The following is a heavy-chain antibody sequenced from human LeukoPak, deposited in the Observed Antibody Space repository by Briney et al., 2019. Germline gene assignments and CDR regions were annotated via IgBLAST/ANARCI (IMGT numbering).Heavy chain of an antibody. CDR3: AKELATTIVVDY. CDR2: ISYDGSNK. J-gene: IGHJ4*02. D-gene: IGHD5-24*01. CDR1: GFTLSSYG. Sequence: GGSLRLSCAASGFTLSSYGMHWVRQAPGKGLEWVAVISYDGSNKYYADSVKGRFTISRDNSKNTLYLQMNSLRAEDTAVYYCAKELATTIVVDYWGQGTLVTVSS. V-gene: IGHV3-30*18.